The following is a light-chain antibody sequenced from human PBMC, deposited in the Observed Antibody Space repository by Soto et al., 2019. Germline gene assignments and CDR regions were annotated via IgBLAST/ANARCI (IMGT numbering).Light chain of an antibody. V-gene: IGKV2-28*01. CDR2: LGS. CDR1: QSLLHSNGYNY. J-gene: IGKJ2*01. CDR3: TQVRQPPYT. Sequence: DIVMTQSPLSLPVTPGEPASISCRSSQSLLHSNGYNYLDWYLQKPGQSPQVLIYLGSNRASGIPDMFSGSGSGTDFSLKISRVEAEDVGVYYCTQVRQPPYTFGQGTKLEIK.